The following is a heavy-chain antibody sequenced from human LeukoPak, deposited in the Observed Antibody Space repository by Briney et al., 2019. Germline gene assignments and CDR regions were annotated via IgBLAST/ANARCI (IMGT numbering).Heavy chain of an antibody. Sequence: ASVKVSCKASGYTFTSYDINWVRQATGQGLEWMGWMNPNSGNTGYAQKFQGRVTITADKSTSTAYMELSSLRSEDTAVYYCASTTTVTTIHPPLNWGQGTLVTVSS. D-gene: IGHD4-17*01. V-gene: IGHV1-8*01. CDR3: ASTTTVTTIHPPLN. CDR1: GYTFTSYD. J-gene: IGHJ4*02. CDR2: MNPNSGNT.